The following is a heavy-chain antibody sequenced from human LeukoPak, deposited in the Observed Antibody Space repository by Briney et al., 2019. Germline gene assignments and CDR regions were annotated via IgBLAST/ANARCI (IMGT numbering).Heavy chain of an antibody. CDR1: GFTVSSSY. CDR2: IYSGGST. J-gene: IGHJ4*02. V-gene: IGHV3-53*01. CDR3: ARATRYDSSVYYFDY. Sequence: GGSLRLSCAASGFTVSSSYMSWVRQAPGKGLEWVSVIYSGGSTYYSDSVKGRFTISRGNSKNTLYLQMNGLRAEDTAVYYCARATRYDSSVYYFDYWGQGTLVTVSS. D-gene: IGHD3-22*01.